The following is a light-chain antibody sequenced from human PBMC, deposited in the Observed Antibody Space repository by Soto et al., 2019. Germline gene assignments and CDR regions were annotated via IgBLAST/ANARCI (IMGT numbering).Light chain of an antibody. V-gene: IGKV3-20*01. CDR2: GAS. CDR1: QSVSSSY. J-gene: IGKJ1*01. Sequence: EIVLTQSPGTLSLSPGVRANLSCRDSQSVSSSYLAWYQQKPGQAPRLLIYGASSRATGIPDRFSGSGSGTDFTLTISRLEPEDFAVYYCQQYGSSSWTFGQGTKVEIK. CDR3: QQYGSSSWT.